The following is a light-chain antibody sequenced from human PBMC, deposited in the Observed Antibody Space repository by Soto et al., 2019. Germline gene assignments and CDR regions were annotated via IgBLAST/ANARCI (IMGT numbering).Light chain of an antibody. CDR1: QDVSNW. V-gene: IGKV1-12*01. CDR2: AAY. Sequence: DIHMTQSPSSVSASVGDNVTITFRASQDVSNWLGWYQQTPGKAPKLLIYAAYNLQSGVPSRFSGSGSGTDFTLTINNLQPEDFATYYCQQANSPITFGQGTRLEI. CDR3: QQANSPIT. J-gene: IGKJ5*01.